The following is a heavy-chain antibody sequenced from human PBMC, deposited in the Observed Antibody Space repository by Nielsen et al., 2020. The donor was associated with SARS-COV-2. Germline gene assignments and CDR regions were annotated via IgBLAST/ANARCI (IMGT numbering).Heavy chain of an antibody. J-gene: IGHJ1*01. D-gene: IGHD3-22*01. CDR2: IVVGSGNT. CDR1: GFTFSNSA. CDR3: AAGVGGYHDSSGQH. Sequence: SVKVSCKASGFTFSNSAVQWVRQARGQRLEWIGWIVVGSGNTDYAQKFQKRVTITRDVSTTTAYMELSSLTSADTTVYYCAAGVGGYHDSSGQHWGLGTLVTVSS. V-gene: IGHV1-58*01.